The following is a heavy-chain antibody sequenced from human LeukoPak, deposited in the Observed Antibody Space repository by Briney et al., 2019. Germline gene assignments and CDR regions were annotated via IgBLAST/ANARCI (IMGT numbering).Heavy chain of an antibody. Sequence: SETLSLTCTVSGGSISSYYWSWIRQPPGKGLEWIGYIYYSGYTNYNPSLKSRVTISEDTSRNQFSLKLSSVTAADTAVYYCARGLDDVLSGSTFDYWGQGTLVTVSS. CDR3: ARGLDDVLSGSTFDY. D-gene: IGHD1-26*01. V-gene: IGHV4-59*12. CDR2: IYYSGYT. J-gene: IGHJ4*02. CDR1: GGSISSYY.